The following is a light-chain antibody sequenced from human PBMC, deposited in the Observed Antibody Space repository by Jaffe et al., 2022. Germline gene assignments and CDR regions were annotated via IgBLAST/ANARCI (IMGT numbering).Light chain of an antibody. CDR2: STN. CDR3: VLYMGSAVV. CDR1: SGSVSTSYY. Sequence: QTVVTQEPSFSVSPGGTVTLTCGLSSGSVSTSYYPSWYQQTPGQAPRTLIYSTNTRSSGVPDRFSGSILGNKAALTITGAQADDESDYYCVLYMGSAVVFGGGTKLTVL. J-gene: IGLJ2*01. V-gene: IGLV8-61*01.